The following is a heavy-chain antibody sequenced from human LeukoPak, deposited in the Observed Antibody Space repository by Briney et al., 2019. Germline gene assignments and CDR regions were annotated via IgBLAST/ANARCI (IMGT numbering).Heavy chain of an antibody. CDR2: ISSSGSTI. D-gene: IGHD1-7*01. Sequence: GGSLRLSCAASGFTFSSYEMNWVRQAPGKGLEWVSYISSSGSTIYYADSVKGRFTISRDNSKNTLYLQMGSLRAEDMAAYYCARDLGRSSWNYREPFGYWGQGTLVTVSS. V-gene: IGHV3-48*03. CDR1: GFTFSSYE. J-gene: IGHJ4*02. CDR3: ARDLGRSSWNYREPFGY.